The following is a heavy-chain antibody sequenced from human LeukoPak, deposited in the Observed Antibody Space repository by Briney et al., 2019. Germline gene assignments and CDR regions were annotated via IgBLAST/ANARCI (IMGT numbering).Heavy chain of an antibody. CDR2: MYYRGSN. CDR3: AREEYCSSTSCYPHAFDI. J-gene: IGHJ3*02. Sequence: SETLSLTCTVSGGSISTYSWNWMRQPPGRGLEWIGYMYYRGSNNFNPSLRSRVTMSLDTSKNQFSLKLSSVTAADTAVYYCAREEYCSSTSCYPHAFDIWGQGTMVTVSS. CDR1: GGSISTYS. V-gene: IGHV4-59*01. D-gene: IGHD2-2*01.